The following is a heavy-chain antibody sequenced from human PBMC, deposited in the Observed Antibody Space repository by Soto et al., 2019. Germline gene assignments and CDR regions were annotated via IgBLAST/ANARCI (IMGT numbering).Heavy chain of an antibody. CDR2: ISYDGSNK. CDR1: GFTFSSYG. D-gene: IGHD6-13*01. V-gene: IGHV3-30*18. CDR3: AKADVAAAGTSYYYYGMDV. Sequence: GGSLRLSCAASGFTFSSYGMHWVRQAPGKGLEWVAVISYDGSNKYYADSVKGRFTISRDNSKNTLYLQMNSLRAEDTAVYYCAKADVAAAGTSYYYYGMDVWGQGTTVTVSS. J-gene: IGHJ6*02.